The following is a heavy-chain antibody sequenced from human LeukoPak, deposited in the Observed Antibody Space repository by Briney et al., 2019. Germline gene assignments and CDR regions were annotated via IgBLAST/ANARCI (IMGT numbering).Heavy chain of an antibody. V-gene: IGHV3-74*01. CDR1: GFSFSSYW. CDR2: INSDGSIT. J-gene: IGHJ3*02. Sequence: GGSLRLSCAASGFSFSSYWMHWVRQAPGKGLVWFSRINSDGSITTYADSVKGRFTISIDNAKNTLYLQMNSLRAEDTAVYYCARGVLDAFDIWGQGTMVTVSS. CDR3: ARGVLDAFDI.